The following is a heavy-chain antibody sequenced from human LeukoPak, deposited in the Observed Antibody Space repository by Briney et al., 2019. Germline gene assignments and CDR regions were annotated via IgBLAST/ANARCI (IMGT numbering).Heavy chain of an antibody. CDR3: ARWGIGGRDGFDL. Sequence: GGSLRLSCAASGFTFSSYAMSWVRQAPGKGLEWVSTISGSGGVTYYPDSVRGRFTISRDNSKDTVYLQMDSLRDEDTAVYYCARWGIGGRDGFDLWAQGTMVTVSS. J-gene: IGHJ3*01. V-gene: IGHV3-23*01. CDR2: ISGSGGVT. CDR1: GFTFSSYA. D-gene: IGHD6-13*01.